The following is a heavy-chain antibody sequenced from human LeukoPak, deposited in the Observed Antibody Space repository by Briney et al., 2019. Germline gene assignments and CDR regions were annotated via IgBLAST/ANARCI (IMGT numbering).Heavy chain of an antibody. CDR2: ISAYNGNT. Sequence: ASVKVSCKASGYTFTSYGISWVRQAPGQGLGWMGWISAYNGNTNYAQKLQGRVTMTTDTSTSTAYMELRSLRSDDTAVYYCARSNLWFGELPYDNWFDPWGQGTLVTVSS. CDR3: ARSNLWFGELPYDNWFDP. J-gene: IGHJ5*02. CDR1: GYTFTSYG. V-gene: IGHV1-18*01. D-gene: IGHD3-10*01.